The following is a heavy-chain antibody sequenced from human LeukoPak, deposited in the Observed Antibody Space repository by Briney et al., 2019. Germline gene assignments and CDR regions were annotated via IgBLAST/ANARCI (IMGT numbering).Heavy chain of an antibody. J-gene: IGHJ5*02. D-gene: IGHD3-10*01. V-gene: IGHV4-59*01. CDR1: GGSISSYY. CDR3: ARVSPYYYGSGNWFDP. Sequence: PSETLSLTCTVSGGSISSYYWSWIRQPPGKGLEWIGYIYYSGSTNYNPSLKSRVTISVDTSKNQFSLKLSSVTAADTAVYYCARVSPYYYGSGNWFDPWGQGTLVTVSS. CDR2: IYYSGST.